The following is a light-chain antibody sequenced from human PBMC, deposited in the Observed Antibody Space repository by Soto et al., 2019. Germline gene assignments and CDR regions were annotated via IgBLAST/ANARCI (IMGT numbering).Light chain of an antibody. Sequence: QSLLAQPASVSGSPGQSIAISCTGTSSEIGAYDYFSWYQQFPDKPPKLIIYKVIHRPSGVSDRFSGSKSVNTATLTISRLQAEDEADYYCSSYTSSSTRVFGTGTKVTVL. CDR3: SSYTSSSTRV. CDR2: KVI. V-gene: IGLV2-14*03. J-gene: IGLJ1*01. CDR1: SSEIGAYDY.